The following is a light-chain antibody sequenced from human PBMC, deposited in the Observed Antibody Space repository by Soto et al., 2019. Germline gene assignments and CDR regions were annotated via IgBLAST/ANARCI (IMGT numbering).Light chain of an antibody. CDR1: QGIDNY. V-gene: IGKV1-17*03. Sequence: DIQMTQSPSAMSASVGDRVTITCRASQGIDNYLAWFQQKPGKVPQRLIYAASTLQSGVPSRFSGSGSGTEFTLTISSLQPEDFATYYCLQHRSYPLTFGGGTKVDTK. J-gene: IGKJ4*01. CDR2: AAS. CDR3: LQHRSYPLT.